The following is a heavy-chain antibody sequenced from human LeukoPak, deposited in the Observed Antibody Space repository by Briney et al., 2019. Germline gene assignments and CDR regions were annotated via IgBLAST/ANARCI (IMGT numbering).Heavy chain of an antibody. CDR3: ARRNLLTAYNYFDY. CDR2: IYYTGST. CDR1: GGSISGSTYY. D-gene: IGHD3-9*01. Sequence: PSETLSLTCTVTGGSISGSTYYWGWIRQPPGKGLEWIASIYYTGSTYYNPSLKSRVTMSVDTSKNQFSLKLSSVTAADRSVYYCARRNLLTAYNYFDYWGQGTLVTVSS. J-gene: IGHJ4*02. V-gene: IGHV4-39*01.